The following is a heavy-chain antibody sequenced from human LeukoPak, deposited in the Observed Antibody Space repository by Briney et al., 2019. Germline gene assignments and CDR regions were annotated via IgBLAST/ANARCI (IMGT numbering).Heavy chain of an antibody. V-gene: IGHV7-4-1*02. CDR3: ARVVSDYYYYGMDV. CDR1: GYTFTSYA. D-gene: IGHD1-14*01. J-gene: IGHJ6*02. CDR2: INTNTGNP. Sequence: ASVKVSCKASGYTFTSYAMNWVRQAPGQGLEWMGWINTNTGNPTYAQGFTGRFVFSLDTSVSTAYLQISSLKAEDTAVYYCARVVSDYYYYGMDVWGQRTTVTVSS.